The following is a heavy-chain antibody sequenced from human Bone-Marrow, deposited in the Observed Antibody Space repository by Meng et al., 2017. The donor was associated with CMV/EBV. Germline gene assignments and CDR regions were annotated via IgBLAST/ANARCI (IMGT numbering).Heavy chain of an antibody. CDR2: ITDRGST. D-gene: IGHD5-24*01. CDR1: GGSISSHY. Sequence: SETLSLTCTVSGGSISSHYWSWIRQAPGKGPEWIGYITDRGSTSYNPSLKSRVSILVEADKNQFSLRLTSVTAADTAVFYCARSRDEFSKEFDRWGQGTLVTVSS. J-gene: IGHJ5*02. CDR3: ARSRDEFSKEFDR. V-gene: IGHV4-59*03.